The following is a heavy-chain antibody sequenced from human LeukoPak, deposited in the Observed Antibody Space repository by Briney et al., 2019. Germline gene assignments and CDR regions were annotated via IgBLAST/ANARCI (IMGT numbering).Heavy chain of an antibody. J-gene: IGHJ3*02. CDR1: GFTFSNAW. CDR3: TTETYDYGDSFDAFDI. D-gene: IGHD4-17*01. CDR2: IKSKTDGGTT. V-gene: IGHV3-15*01. Sequence: GGSLRLSCAASGFTFSNAWMSWVRQAPGKGLEWVGRIKSKTDGGTTDYAAPVKGRFTISRDDSKNTLYLQMNSLKTEDTAVYYCTTETYDYGDSFDAFDIWGQGTMVTVSS.